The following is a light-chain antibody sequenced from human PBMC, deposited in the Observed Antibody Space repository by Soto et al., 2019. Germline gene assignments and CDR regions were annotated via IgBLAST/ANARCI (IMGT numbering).Light chain of an antibody. V-gene: IGKV3-11*01. CDR2: DAL. CDR3: QHHGS. Sequence: IVLTQSPATLSVSPGERDTLSGRASQSVSDYLAWYQQKPGQAPRLLIYDALYRPTGIPGRFSASRSGTDFTLTTNGLEPEDFARYCGQHHGSFGQGTRLQIK. CDR1: QSVSDY. J-gene: IGKJ5*01.